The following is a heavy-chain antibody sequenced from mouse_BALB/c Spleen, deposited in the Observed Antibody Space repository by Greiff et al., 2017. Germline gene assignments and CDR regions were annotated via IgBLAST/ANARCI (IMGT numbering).Heavy chain of an antibody. CDR3: ARAWDYDDYYAMDY. CDR1: GFSLTSYG. V-gene: IGHV2-9*02. Sequence: QVQLQQSGPGLVAPSQSLSITCTVSGFSLTSYGVHWVRQPPGKGLEWLGVIWAGGSTNYNSALMSRLSISKDNSKSQVFLKMNSLQTDDTAMYYCARAWDYDDYYAMDYWGQGTSVTVSS. D-gene: IGHD2-4*01. J-gene: IGHJ4*01. CDR2: IWAGGST.